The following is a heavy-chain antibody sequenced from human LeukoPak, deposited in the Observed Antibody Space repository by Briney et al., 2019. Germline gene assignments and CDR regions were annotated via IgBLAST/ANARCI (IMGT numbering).Heavy chain of an antibody. J-gene: IGHJ4*02. CDR1: GFTFSSYG. Sequence: GRSLRLSCAASGFTFSSYGMHWVRQAPGKGLEWVAVIRYDGSNKYYADSVKGRFTISRDNSKNTLYLQMNSLRAEDTAVYYCARDRTPMVRGALDYWGQGTLVTVSS. CDR2: IRYDGSNK. V-gene: IGHV3-33*01. CDR3: ARDRTPMVRGALDY. D-gene: IGHD3-10*01.